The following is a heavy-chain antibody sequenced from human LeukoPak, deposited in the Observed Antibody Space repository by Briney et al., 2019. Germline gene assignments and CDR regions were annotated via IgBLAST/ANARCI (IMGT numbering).Heavy chain of an antibody. CDR2: IKQDGSEK. Sequence: GGSLRPSCAASGFTFSNYWMIWVRQAPGQGLEWVANIKQDGSEKSYVDSVKGRFTISRDNAKNSLYLQMNSLRAEDTAVYYCARARTSGDEALAGNYWGQGTLVTVSS. CDR3: ARARTSGDEALAGNY. D-gene: IGHD6-19*01. J-gene: IGHJ4*02. CDR1: GFTFSNYW. V-gene: IGHV3-7*01.